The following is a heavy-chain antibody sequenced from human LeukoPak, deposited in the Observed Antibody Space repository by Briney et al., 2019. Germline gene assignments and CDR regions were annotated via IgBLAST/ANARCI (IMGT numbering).Heavy chain of an antibody. D-gene: IGHD6-13*01. Sequence: ASVKVSCTASGYTFTSYAMHWVRQAPGQRLEWMGWINAGNGNTKYSQKFQGRVTITRDTSASTAYMELSSLRSEDTAVYYCATLYSSSWYGNWYFDLWGRGTLVTVSS. CDR3: ATLYSSSWYGNWYFDL. CDR1: GYTFTSYA. J-gene: IGHJ2*01. CDR2: INAGNGNT. V-gene: IGHV1-3*01.